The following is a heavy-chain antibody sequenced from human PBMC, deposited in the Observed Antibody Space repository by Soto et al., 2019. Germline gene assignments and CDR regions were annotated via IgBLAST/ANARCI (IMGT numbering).Heavy chain of an antibody. J-gene: IGHJ4*02. CDR1: GGSVSSGSYY. CDR2: IYYGGST. D-gene: IGHD3-22*01. CDR3: ARGSYYYDSSGYYHY. V-gene: IGHV4-61*01. Sequence: SETLSLTCTVSGGSVSSGSYYWSWIRQPPGKGLEWVGYIYYGGSTSYNPSLKSRVTISVDTSKNQFSLKLSSVTAADTAVYYCARGSYYYDSSGYYHYWGRGTLVTVSS.